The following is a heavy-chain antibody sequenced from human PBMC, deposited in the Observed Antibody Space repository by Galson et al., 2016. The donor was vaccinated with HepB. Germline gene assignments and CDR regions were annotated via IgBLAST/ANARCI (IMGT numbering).Heavy chain of an antibody. D-gene: IGHD6-19*01. V-gene: IGHV3-30*18. CDR2: ISYDGSNK. J-gene: IGHJ3*02. Sequence: SLRLSCAASGFTFNSYGIHWVRQAPGKGLEWVAVISYDGSNKYYADFVEGRFTISRDNSKNKLSLEMKRLRTEDTELYYCSKFIRPYSSGLLDYDGFDIWGQVTMVTVSS. CDR1: GFTFNSYG. CDR3: SKFIRPYSSGLLDYDGFDI.